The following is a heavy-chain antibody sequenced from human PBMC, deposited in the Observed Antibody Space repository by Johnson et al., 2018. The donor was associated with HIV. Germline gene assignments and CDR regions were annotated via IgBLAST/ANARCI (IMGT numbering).Heavy chain of an antibody. V-gene: IGHV3-30-3*01. Sequence: QMLLVESGGGVVQPGRSLRLSCAASGFTFSSYAMHWVRQAPGKGLEWVAVISYDGSNKYYADSVKGRFTISRENSKNTLYLQMNSLRAEDTAVYYCARDLNHFGGAFDIWGQGTMVTVSS. CDR2: ISYDGSNK. D-gene: IGHD3-16*01. CDR3: ARDLNHFGGAFDI. J-gene: IGHJ3*02. CDR1: GFTFSSYA.